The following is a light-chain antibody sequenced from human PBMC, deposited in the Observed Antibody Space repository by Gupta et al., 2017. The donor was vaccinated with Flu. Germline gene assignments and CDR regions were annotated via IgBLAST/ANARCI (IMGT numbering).Light chain of an antibody. V-gene: IGKV1-5*03. J-gene: IGKJ1*01. CDR1: QSISSW. CDR3: QQYNSYSLT. Sequence: SASVGDRVTITCRASQSISSWLAWYQQKPGKAPKLLIYTASSLESGVPSRFSGSGSGTEFTLTISSLQPDDFATYYCQQYNSYSLTFGRGTKVEIK. CDR2: TAS.